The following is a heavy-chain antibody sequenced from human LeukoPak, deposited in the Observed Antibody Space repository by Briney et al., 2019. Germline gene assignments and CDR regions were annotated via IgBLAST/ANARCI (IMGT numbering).Heavy chain of an antibody. V-gene: IGHV3-7*01. CDR3: ARDTGYWMGYYFDY. Sequence: GGSLRPSCAVSAFTLSSYWMSWVRQAPRKGMGWVANIKQDGSEKYYVESVKGRFTISRDNAKNSLYLQMNSLRAEDTAVDYCARDTGYWMGYYFDYWGQGTLVTVSS. J-gene: IGHJ4*02. D-gene: IGHD5-12*01. CDR2: IKQDGSEK. CDR1: AFTLSSYW.